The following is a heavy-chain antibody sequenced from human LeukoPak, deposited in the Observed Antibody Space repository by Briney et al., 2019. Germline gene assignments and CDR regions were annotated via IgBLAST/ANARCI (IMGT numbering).Heavy chain of an antibody. Sequence: GGSLRLSCAASGFTFSSYAMHWVRQAPGKGLEWVAVISYDGSNKYYADSVKGRFTISRDNSKNTLYLQMNSLRAEDTAVYYCATRGAYFGVDYWGQGTLVTVSS. D-gene: IGHD3-10*01. CDR3: ATRGAYFGVDY. V-gene: IGHV3-30*04. CDR1: GFTFSSYA. J-gene: IGHJ4*02. CDR2: ISYDGSNK.